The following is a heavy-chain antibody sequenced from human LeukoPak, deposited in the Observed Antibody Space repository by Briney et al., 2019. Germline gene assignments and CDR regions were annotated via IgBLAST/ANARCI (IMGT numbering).Heavy chain of an antibody. J-gene: IGHJ4*02. Sequence: ASVKVSCMASGYTFTSYGISWVRQAPGQGLEWMGWISAYNGNTNNAQKLQGRVTMTTDTSTSTAYMELRSLRSDDTAVYYCARVRYDSSGYYYFDYWGQGTLVTVSS. CDR3: ARVRYDSSGYYYFDY. V-gene: IGHV1-18*01. CDR1: GYTFTSYG. D-gene: IGHD3-22*01. CDR2: ISAYNGNT.